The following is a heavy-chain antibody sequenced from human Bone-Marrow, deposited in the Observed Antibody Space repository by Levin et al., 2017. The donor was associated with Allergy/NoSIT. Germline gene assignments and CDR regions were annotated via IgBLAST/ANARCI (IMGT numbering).Heavy chain of an antibody. CDR1: GYTFTGYY. J-gene: IGHJ3*02. D-gene: IGHD2/OR15-2a*01. CDR2: FDPEDGET. Sequence: GESLKISCKASGYTFTGYYMHWVRQAPGQGLEWMGGFDPEDGETIYAQKFQGRVTMTEDTSTDTAYMELSSLRSEDTAVYYCATKVAFLYSDAFDIWGQGTMVTVSS. CDR3: ATKVAFLYSDAFDI. V-gene: IGHV1-24*01.